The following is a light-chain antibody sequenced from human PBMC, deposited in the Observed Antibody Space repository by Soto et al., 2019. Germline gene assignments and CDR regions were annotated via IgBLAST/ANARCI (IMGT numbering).Light chain of an antibody. CDR1: SSNIGATYD. CDR3: QSYDDSLSVHYV. J-gene: IGLJ1*01. Sequence: QSVLTQPPSVSGAPGQRVTISCTGGSSNIGATYDVQWYQQLPGTAPKLLIHGNTDRPSGVPDRFSGSKSGTSAPLPITGLQADDEADYYCQSYDDSLSVHYVFGTGTKVTVL. CDR2: GNT. V-gene: IGLV1-40*01.